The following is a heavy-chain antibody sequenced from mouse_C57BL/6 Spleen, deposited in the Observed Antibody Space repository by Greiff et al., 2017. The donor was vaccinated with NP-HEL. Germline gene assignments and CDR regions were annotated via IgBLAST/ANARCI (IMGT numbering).Heavy chain of an antibody. CDR3: TMIEYYFDD. Sequence: EVHLVESGGGLVQPGGSMKLSCVASGFTFSNYWMNWVRQSPEKGLEWVAQIRLKSDNYATHYAESVKGRFTISRDDSKSSVYLQMNNLRAEDTGIYYCTMIEYYFDDWGQGTTLTVSS. V-gene: IGHV6-3*01. J-gene: IGHJ2*01. CDR2: IRLKSDNYAT. CDR1: GFTFSNYW. D-gene: IGHD2-4*01.